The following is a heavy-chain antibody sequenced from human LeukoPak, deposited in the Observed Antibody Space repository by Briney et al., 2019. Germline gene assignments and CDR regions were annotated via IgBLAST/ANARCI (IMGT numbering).Heavy chain of an antibody. V-gene: IGHV1-8*01. CDR2: MNPNSGNT. CDR3: ARDRGWAVAGTDYYYYGMDV. J-gene: IGHJ6*02. D-gene: IGHD6-19*01. CDR1: GYTLTSYD. Sequence: ASVKVSCKASGYTLTSYDINWVRQATGQGLEWMGWMNPNSGNTGYAQKFQGRVTMTRNTSISTAYMELSSLRSEDTAVYYCARDRGWAVAGTDYYYYGMDVWGQGTTVTVSS.